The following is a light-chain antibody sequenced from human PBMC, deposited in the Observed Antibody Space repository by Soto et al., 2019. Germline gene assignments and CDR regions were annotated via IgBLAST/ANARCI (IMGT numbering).Light chain of an antibody. Sequence: QSALTQPPSASGSPGQSVTISCTGTSSDVGGYNYVSWYQQHPGKAPNLMIYEVTKRPSGVPDRFSGSKSGTTASLTISGLQAEDEADYYCTSYTTKSTVAFGGGTQLTVL. CDR3: TSYTTKSTVA. CDR2: EVT. CDR1: SSDVGGYNY. V-gene: IGLV2-8*01. J-gene: IGLJ2*01.